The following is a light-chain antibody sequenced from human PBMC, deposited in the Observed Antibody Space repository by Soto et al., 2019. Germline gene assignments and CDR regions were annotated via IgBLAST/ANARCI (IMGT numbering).Light chain of an antibody. Sequence: ALTQPPSVSGSPGQSVAISCTGTSSDVGSYNRVSWYQQPPGTAPKVMIYEVSNRPSGVPDRFSGSKSGNTASLTISGLQAEDEADYYCSSYTSSSTYVFGTGTKVTVL. CDR2: EVS. J-gene: IGLJ1*01. CDR3: SSYTSSSTYV. CDR1: SSDVGSYNR. V-gene: IGLV2-18*02.